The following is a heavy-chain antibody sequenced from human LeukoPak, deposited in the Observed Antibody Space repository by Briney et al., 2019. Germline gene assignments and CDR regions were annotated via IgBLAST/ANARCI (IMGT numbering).Heavy chain of an antibody. D-gene: IGHD3-22*01. CDR2: INPNSGGT. CDR3: ARVKPNYYDSSAYGTFDI. Sequence: ASVKVSCKASGYTFTGYYMHWVRQAPGQGLEWMGWINPNSGGTNYAQKFQGRVTMTRDTSTSTVYMELSSLRSEDTAVYYCARVKPNYYDSSAYGTFDIWGQGTMVTVSS. V-gene: IGHV1-2*02. J-gene: IGHJ3*02. CDR1: GYTFTGYY.